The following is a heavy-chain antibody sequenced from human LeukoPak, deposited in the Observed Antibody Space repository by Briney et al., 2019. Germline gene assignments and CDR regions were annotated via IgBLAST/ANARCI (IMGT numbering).Heavy chain of an antibody. Sequence: PSQTLSLTCTVSGGSISSGSYYWSWVRQRAGTGLEWIGRIYTSGSTNYNPSLKSRVTISVDTSKNQFSLKLSSVTAADTAVYYCARGAGYYFDYWGQGTLVTVSS. CDR3: ARGAGYYFDY. V-gene: IGHV4-61*02. D-gene: IGHD6-25*01. CDR2: IYTSGST. CDR1: GGSISSGSYY. J-gene: IGHJ4*02.